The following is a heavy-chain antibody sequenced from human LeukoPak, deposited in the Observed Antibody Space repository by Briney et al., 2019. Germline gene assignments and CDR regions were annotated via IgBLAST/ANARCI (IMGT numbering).Heavy chain of an antibody. CDR1: GGFISSSNW. Sequence: SGTLSLTCAVSGGFISSSNWWSWVRQPPGKGLEWIGEIYQSGSTNYNPSLKSRVTISVDKSKNQFSLKLSSVTAADTAVYYCARSGYCSSTSCYLAYYYGMDVWGKGTTVTVSS. CDR2: IYQSGST. V-gene: IGHV4-4*02. CDR3: ARSGYCSSTSCYLAYYYGMDV. J-gene: IGHJ6*04. D-gene: IGHD2-2*01.